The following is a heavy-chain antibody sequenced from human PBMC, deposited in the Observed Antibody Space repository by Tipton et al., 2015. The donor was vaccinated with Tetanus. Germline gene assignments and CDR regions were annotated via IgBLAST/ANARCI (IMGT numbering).Heavy chain of an antibody. V-gene: IGHV4-4*07. CDR3: ARGRGRGAFDL. CDR1: GVSISGYY. CDR2: VDRSGTT. J-gene: IGHJ3*01. Sequence: LVKPTQTLSLTCTVSGVSISGYYWSWIRQPAGKGLEWIGRVDRSGTTTYNPSLKGRVTMSLDTSKNQFSLKLTSVTAADTATYYCARGRGRGAFDLWGQGTMVTVSS. D-gene: IGHD2-15*01.